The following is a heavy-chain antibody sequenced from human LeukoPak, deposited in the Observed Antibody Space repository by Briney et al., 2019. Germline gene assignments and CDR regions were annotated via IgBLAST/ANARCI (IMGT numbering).Heavy chain of an antibody. Sequence: GGSLRLSCVASGFTFDNYAMTWVRQSPGKGLEWVSTVSSTGFNTYYAGSVKGRFTISRDSSKNTMYLQMNSLRAEDTAVYYCAKVPASRWFFDYWGQGTLVTVSS. CDR3: AKVPASRWFFDY. V-gene: IGHV3-23*01. CDR1: GFTFDNYA. J-gene: IGHJ4*02. D-gene: IGHD2-15*01. CDR2: VSSTGFNT.